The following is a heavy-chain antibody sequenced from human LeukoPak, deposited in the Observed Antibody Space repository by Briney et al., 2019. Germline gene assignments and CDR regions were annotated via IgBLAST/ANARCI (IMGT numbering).Heavy chain of an antibody. CDR1: GYTFTSYY. J-gene: IGHJ4*02. V-gene: IGHV1-2*06. CDR2: INPNSGGT. Sequence: ASVKVSCKASGYTFTSYYMHWVRQAPGQGLEWMGRINPNSGGTNYAQKFQGRVTMTRDTSISTAYMELSRLRSDDTAVYYCASLAAAGLRSKDYWGQGTLVTVSS. CDR3: ASLAAAGLRSKDY. D-gene: IGHD6-13*01.